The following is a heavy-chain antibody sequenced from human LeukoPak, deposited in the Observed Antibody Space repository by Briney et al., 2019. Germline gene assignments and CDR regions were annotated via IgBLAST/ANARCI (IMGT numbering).Heavy chain of an antibody. CDR3: ASVFRGSGNYFDY. V-gene: IGHV4-61*01. Sequence: SETLSLTCSVSGGSVGSGTYYWSWIRQPPGKGLEWIGYIYYSGSTNYNPSLKSRVTISVDTSRNQFSLKLNSLTAADTAVYYCASVFRGSGNYFDYWGQGSLVTVSS. J-gene: IGHJ4*02. D-gene: IGHD3-10*01. CDR2: IYYSGST. CDR1: GGSVGSGTYY.